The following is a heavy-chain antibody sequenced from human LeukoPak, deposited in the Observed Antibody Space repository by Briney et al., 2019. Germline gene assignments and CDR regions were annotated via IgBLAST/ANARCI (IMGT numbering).Heavy chain of an antibody. V-gene: IGHV1-2*04. CDR2: INPNSGGT. J-gene: IGHJ4*02. CDR3: ARENSRTLRHLSPLGY. D-gene: IGHD3-16*01. Sequence: ASVKVSCKASGYTFTGYYMHWVRQAPGQGLEWMGWINPNSGGTNYAQKFQGWVTMTRDTSISTAYTELSRLRSDDTAVYYCARENSRTLRHLSPLGYWGQGTLVTVSS. CDR1: GYTFTGYY.